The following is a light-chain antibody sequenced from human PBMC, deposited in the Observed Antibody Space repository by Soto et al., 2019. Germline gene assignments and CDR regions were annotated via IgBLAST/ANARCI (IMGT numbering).Light chain of an antibody. J-gene: IGLJ3*02. Sequence: QSALTQPASVSGPPGQSITISCPGTSMDVGGYNYVSWYQQHPGKAPKLMIYDVSNRPSGVSNRFSGSKSGNTASLTISGLQAEDEADYYCSSYTSSSSWVFGGGTKLTVL. CDR3: SSYTSSSSWV. CDR1: SMDVGGYNY. V-gene: IGLV2-14*01. CDR2: DVS.